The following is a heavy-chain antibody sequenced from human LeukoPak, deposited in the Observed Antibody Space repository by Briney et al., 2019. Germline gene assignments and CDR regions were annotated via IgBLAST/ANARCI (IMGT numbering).Heavy chain of an antibody. CDR2: INNDWSST. V-gene: IGHV3-74*01. CDR3: ARPTKEGSSWYWWFDP. J-gene: IGHJ5*02. CDR1: GFTFSSYW. Sequence: GGSLRLSCAASGFTFSSYWMHWVRQAPGKGLVWVSRINNDWSSTSYADSVKGRFTISRDNAKNKLYLQMNSLRAEDTAVYYCARPTKEGSSWYWWFDPWGQGTLVTVSS. D-gene: IGHD6-13*01.